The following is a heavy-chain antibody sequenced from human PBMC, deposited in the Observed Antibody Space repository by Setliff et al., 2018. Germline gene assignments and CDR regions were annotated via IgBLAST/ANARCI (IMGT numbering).Heavy chain of an antibody. Sequence: GGSLRLSCEASGFSFSDYYMTWIRQAPGKGLQWVSYISSSSSYTNYADSVKGRFTISRDNAKNSLYLQMNSLRVDDTAVYYCARDLEGYCSGGTCYSRAWFDPWGQGTPVTVSS. D-gene: IGHD2-15*01. CDR2: ISSSSSYT. J-gene: IGHJ5*02. V-gene: IGHV3-11*05. CDR1: GFSFSDYY. CDR3: ARDLEGYCSGGTCYSRAWFDP.